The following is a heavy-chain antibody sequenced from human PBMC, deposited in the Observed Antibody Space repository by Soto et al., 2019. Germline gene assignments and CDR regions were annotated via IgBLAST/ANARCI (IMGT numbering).Heavy chain of an antibody. J-gene: IGHJ4*02. V-gene: IGHV4-34*01. D-gene: IGHD6-13*01. CDR3: ARHHYSSSWSSFDY. CDR1: GGSFSGYY. Sequence: SETLSLTCAVYGGSFSGYYWSWIRQPPGKGLEWIGEINHSGSTNYNPSLKSRVTISVDTSKNQFSLQLSSVTAADTAVYYCARHHYSSSWSSFDYWGQGTLVTVSS. CDR2: INHSGST.